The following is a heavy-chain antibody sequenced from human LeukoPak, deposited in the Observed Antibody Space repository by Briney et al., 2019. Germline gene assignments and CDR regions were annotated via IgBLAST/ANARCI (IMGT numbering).Heavy chain of an antibody. J-gene: IGHJ5*02. CDR2: INHSGST. CDR1: GGSFRGYY. Sequence: SETLSLTCAVYGGSFRGYYWSWIRQPPGKGLEWIGEINHSGSTNYNPSLKSRVTISVDTSKNQFSLKLSSVTAADTAVYYCARAENYDILTGYYIGNNWFDPWGQGTLVTVSS. V-gene: IGHV4-34*01. CDR3: ARAENYDILTGYYIGNNWFDP. D-gene: IGHD3-9*01.